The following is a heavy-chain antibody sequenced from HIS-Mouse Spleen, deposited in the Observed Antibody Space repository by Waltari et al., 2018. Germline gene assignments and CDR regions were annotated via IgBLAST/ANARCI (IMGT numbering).Heavy chain of an antibody. CDR1: GYSFSSGYY. V-gene: IGHV4-38-2*02. Sequence: QVQLQESGPGLVKPSETLSLTCTVSGYSFSSGYYWGWIRQPPGKGLEWIGSIYHSGSTYYNPSLKSRVTISVDTSKNQFSLKLSSVTAADTAVYYCARAAAAGQDYWGQGTLVTVSS. CDR2: IYHSGST. CDR3: ARAAAAGQDY. D-gene: IGHD6-13*01. J-gene: IGHJ4*02.